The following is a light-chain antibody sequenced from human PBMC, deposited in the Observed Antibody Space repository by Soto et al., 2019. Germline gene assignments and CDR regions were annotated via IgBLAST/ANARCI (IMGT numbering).Light chain of an antibody. CDR3: LQDYSYPRT. CDR2: AAS. J-gene: IGKJ1*01. Sequence: AIQMTQSPSSLSASVGDRVTITCRASQGIRNALGWYQQKPGKAPKLLIYAASSLQSGVPSRFSGRGSGTDFTLTISSPQPEDFATYYCLQDYSYPRTFGQGTKVDIK. V-gene: IGKV1-6*01. CDR1: QGIRNA.